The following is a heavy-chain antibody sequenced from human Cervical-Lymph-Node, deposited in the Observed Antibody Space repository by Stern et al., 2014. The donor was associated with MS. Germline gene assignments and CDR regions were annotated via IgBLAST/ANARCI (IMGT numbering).Heavy chain of an antibody. D-gene: IGHD3-3*01. CDR1: GYTFTSYY. Sequence: DQLVESGAEVKKPGASGKVSCKASGYTFTSYYMHWGRQAPGQGLEWMGIINPSGGSTSYAQKFQGRVTMTRDTSTSTVYMELSSLRSEDTAVYSCARDLILAFDYWGQGTLVTVSS. CDR3: ARDLILAFDY. V-gene: IGHV1-46*01. CDR2: INPSGGST. J-gene: IGHJ4*02.